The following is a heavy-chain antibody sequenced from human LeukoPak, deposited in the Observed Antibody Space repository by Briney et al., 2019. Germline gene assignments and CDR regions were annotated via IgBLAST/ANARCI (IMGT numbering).Heavy chain of an antibody. CDR3: ARPGAYCTNGVCYTVDAFDI. D-gene: IGHD2-8*01. CDR1: GLNFLSYT. J-gene: IGHJ3*02. V-gene: IGHV3-21*01. Sequence: PGGSLRLSCSPSGLNFLSYTVDWVRQAPGEGLEWVSSISSGSSYIFYADSVKGRFTISRDNAKISLYLQMNSLRAEDTAVYYCARPGAYCTNGVCYTVDAFDIWGQGTMVTVSS. CDR2: ISSGSSYI.